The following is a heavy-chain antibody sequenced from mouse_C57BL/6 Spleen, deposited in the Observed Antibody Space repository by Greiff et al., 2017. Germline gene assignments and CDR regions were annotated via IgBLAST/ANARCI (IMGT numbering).Heavy chain of an antibody. CDR1: GYTFTSYW. J-gene: IGHJ4*01. Sequence: QVQLQQPGAELVKPGASVKVSCKASGYTFTSYWMHWVKQRPGQGLEWIGRIHPSDSDTNYNQKFKGKATLTVDKSSSTAYLQLSNLTAEGSTVYYCAIYYRYAMDYWGQGTSVTVSS. D-gene: IGHD1-1*01. CDR3: AIYYRYAMDY. V-gene: IGHV1-74*01. CDR2: IHPSDSDT.